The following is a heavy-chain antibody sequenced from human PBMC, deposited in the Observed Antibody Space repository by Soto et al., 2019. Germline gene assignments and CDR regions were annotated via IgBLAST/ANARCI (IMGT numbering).Heavy chain of an antibody. J-gene: IGHJ5*01. CDR2: ISYDGTSK. CDR1: GLTFSNHG. D-gene: IGHD2-2*01. V-gene: IGHV3-30*18. Sequence: PGGSLRLSCAASGLTFSNHGMHWVRQAPGKGLEWVAVISYDGTSKYYADSVRGRFTISRDNSKNTLYLQMNSLRAEDTAVYYCAKDYCSSTSCPCDSWGQGTLVTVSS. CDR3: AKDYCSSTSCPCDS.